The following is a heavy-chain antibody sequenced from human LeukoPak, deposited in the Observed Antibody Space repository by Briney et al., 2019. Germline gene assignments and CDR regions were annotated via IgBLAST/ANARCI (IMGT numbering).Heavy chain of an antibody. CDR2: ISGSGGST. J-gene: IGHJ4*02. D-gene: IGHD5-24*01. V-gene: IGHV3-23*01. Sequence: GGSLRLSCAASGFTFSSYAMSWVRQAPGKGLEWVSAISGSGGSTYYADSVKGRFTISRDNSKDTLYLQMNSLRAEDTAIYYCATSKRDGYNYFDHWGQGTLVTVSS. CDR3: ATSKRDGYNYFDH. CDR1: GFTFSSYA.